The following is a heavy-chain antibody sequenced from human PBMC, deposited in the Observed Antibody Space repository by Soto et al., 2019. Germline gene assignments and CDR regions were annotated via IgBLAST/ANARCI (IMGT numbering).Heavy chain of an antibody. CDR1: GFTFSSYW. Sequence: GGSLRLSCAASGFTFSSYWMSWVRQAPGKGLEWVANIKQDGSEKYYVDSVKGRFTISRDNAKNSLYLQMNSLRAEDTAVYYCAREDCSGGSCYNFDYWGQGTLVTVSS. V-gene: IGHV3-7*01. J-gene: IGHJ4*02. CDR3: AREDCSGGSCYNFDY. D-gene: IGHD2-15*01. CDR2: IKQDGSEK.